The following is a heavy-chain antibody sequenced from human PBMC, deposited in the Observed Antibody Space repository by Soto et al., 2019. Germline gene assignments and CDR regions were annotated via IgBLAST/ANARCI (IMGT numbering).Heavy chain of an antibody. J-gene: IGHJ6*03. CDR1: GASISNYY. Sequence: SETLSLTCNASGASISNYYWNWVRQPPGRGLEWIAFTHSTWSPNYNPSLKSRVTVSVDASKNQFSLRLSSVTAADTAIYYCARGAHLSLHYYYMDVWGKGTTVTVSS. CDR3: ARGAHLSLHYYYMDV. CDR2: THSTWSP. V-gene: IGHV4-59*01.